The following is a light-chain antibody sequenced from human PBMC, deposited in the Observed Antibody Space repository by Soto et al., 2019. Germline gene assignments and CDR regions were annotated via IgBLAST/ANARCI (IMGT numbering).Light chain of an antibody. CDR2: KAS. CDR1: QRISSW. CDR3: QQYNSYLWT. V-gene: IGKV1-5*03. J-gene: IGKJ1*01. Sequence: DIQMTQSPSTLSASVGDRVTITCRASQRISSWLAWYQQKPGKAPKLLIYKASSLESGVPSRFSGSGSGTEFTLTISSLQPDDFATYYCQQYNSYLWTFGQGTKVEIK.